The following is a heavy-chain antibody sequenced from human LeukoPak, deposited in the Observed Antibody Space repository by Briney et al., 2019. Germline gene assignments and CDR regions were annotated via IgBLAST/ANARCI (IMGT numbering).Heavy chain of an antibody. CDR3: ARGERWLTIPGIDY. D-gene: IGHD5-24*01. V-gene: IGHV3-48*03. J-gene: IGHJ4*02. CDR1: GFTFTNYE. CDR2: INNGGNTV. Sequence: GGSLRLSCAASGFTFTNYEMNWVRQAPGKGLEWVSYINNGGNTVYYADSVKGRFTISRDNAKNSLYLQMNSQRAEDTGVYYCARGERWLTIPGIDYSDQGSLVTVSS.